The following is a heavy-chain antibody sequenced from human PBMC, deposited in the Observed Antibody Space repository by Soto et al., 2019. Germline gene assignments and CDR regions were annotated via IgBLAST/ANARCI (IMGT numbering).Heavy chain of an antibody. Sequence: QVQLQESGPGLVKPSQILSLTCTVSXGSISSGGXYXXXXXXXXXXGLEWIGYINYSGSTHYTPSLRSRVTILADTSDNQFSLNLRSVTAADTAVYYCARLSASAGGIHFWGRGALVTVSS. CDR2: INYSGST. CDR3: ARLSASAGGIHF. D-gene: IGHD6-13*01. J-gene: IGHJ4*02. CDR1: XGSISSGGXY. V-gene: IGHV4-31*03.